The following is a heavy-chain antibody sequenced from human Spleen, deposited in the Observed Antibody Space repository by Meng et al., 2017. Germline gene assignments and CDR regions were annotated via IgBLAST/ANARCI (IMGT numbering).Heavy chain of an antibody. CDR2: INHSGST. J-gene: IGHJ4*02. CDR1: GGSFSDYY. V-gene: IGHV4-34*01. Sequence: QGQLQQGARCLLTPSEPLALPCVVSGGSFSDYYWSWIRQPPGKGLEWIGEINHSGSTNYNPSLESRATISVDTSQNNLSLKLSSVTAADSAVYYCARGPTTMAHDFDYWGQGTLVTVPS. CDR3: ARGPTTMAHDFDY. D-gene: IGHD4-11*01.